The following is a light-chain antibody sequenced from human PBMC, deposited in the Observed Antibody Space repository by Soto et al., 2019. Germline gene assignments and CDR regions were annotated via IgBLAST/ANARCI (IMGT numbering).Light chain of an antibody. J-gene: IGKJ5*01. V-gene: IGKV3-15*01. CDR1: QSVSSN. Sequence: EIMMTQAPGSLSIPPLDRVTLFRRPSQSVSSNLAWYQQKPGQAPRLLIYGASTRATGIPARFSGSGSGTEFTLTISSLQSEDFAVYYCQQYNNWPSTTFGQGTRLEIK. CDR3: QQYNNWPSTT. CDR2: GAS.